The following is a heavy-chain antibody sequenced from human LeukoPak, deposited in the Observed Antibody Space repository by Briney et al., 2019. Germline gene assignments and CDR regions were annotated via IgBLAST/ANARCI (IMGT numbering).Heavy chain of an antibody. CDR1: GYTFTGYY. Sequence: ASVKVSCKASGYTFTGYYMHWVRQAPGQGLEWMGWINPNSGGTNYAQKFQGRVTMTRDTSISTAYMELSRLRSDDTAVYYCARDPWGAVAGESFDYWGQGTLVTVSS. D-gene: IGHD6-19*01. V-gene: IGHV1-2*02. CDR2: INPNSGGT. CDR3: ARDPWGAVAGESFDY. J-gene: IGHJ4*02.